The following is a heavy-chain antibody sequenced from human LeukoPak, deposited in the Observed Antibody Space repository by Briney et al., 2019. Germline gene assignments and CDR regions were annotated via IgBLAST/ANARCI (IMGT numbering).Heavy chain of an antibody. Sequence: GGSLRLSCAASGFTFDDYGMSWVRQAPGKGLEWVAVISYDGSNKYYADSVKGRFTISRDNSKNTLYLQMNSLRAEDTAVYYCAKDQVPSYSGIFDIWGQGTMVTVSS. CDR2: ISYDGSNK. D-gene: IGHD1-26*01. CDR3: AKDQVPSYSGIFDI. J-gene: IGHJ3*02. V-gene: IGHV3-30*18. CDR1: GFTFDDYG.